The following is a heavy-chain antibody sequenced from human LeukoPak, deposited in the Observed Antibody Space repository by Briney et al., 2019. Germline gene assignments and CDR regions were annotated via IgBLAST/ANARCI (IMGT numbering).Heavy chain of an antibody. CDR2: IDSGGFT. Sequence: GGSLRLSCAASRFTVSTNYMSWVRQAPGKGLEWVSLIDSGGFTYYADSVKGRLTISRDNSKNTLYLQMNSLRAEDTAVYFCANTYYYDGSGYYYLGWFDPWGQGTLVTVSS. V-gene: IGHV3-66*01. J-gene: IGHJ5*02. CDR1: RFTVSTNY. D-gene: IGHD3-22*01. CDR3: ANTYYYDGSGYYYLGWFDP.